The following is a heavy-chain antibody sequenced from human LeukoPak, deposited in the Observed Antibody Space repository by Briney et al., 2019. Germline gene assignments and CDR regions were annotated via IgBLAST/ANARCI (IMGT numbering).Heavy chain of an antibody. J-gene: IGHJ4*02. D-gene: IGHD6-19*01. V-gene: IGHV3-74*03. CDR1: GFTFSSYW. CDR3: ARARWSSTGWFLGY. CDR2: VNPQGSGT. Sequence: TGGSLILSCAASGFTFSSYWMHWVRQAPGKGLVWVSRVNPQGSGTTYTDSVKGRFTVSRDNAKDALHLQMDNLRAEDTAVYYCARARWSSTGWFLGYWGQGTLVTVSS.